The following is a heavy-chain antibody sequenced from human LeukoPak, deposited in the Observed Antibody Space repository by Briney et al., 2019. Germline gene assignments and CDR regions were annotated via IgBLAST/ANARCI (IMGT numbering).Heavy chain of an antibody. Sequence: SETLSLTCTVSGGSISSSSYYWGWIRQPPGKGLEWIGSIYYSGSTNYNPSLKSRVTISVDTSKNQFSLKLSSVTAADTAVYYCAKDMDVGDYGSGDYFDYCGQGTLVTVSS. CDR2: IYYSGST. J-gene: IGHJ4*02. V-gene: IGHV4-39*07. CDR1: GGSISSSSYY. CDR3: AKDMDVGDYGSGDYFDY. D-gene: IGHD3-10*01.